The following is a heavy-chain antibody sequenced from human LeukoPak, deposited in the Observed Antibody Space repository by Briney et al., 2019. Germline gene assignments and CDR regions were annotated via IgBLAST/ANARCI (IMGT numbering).Heavy chain of an antibody. J-gene: IGHJ3*02. D-gene: IGHD4-17*01. CDR2: IKQDGSEK. V-gene: IGHV3-7*01. Sequence: GGSLRLSCAASGFTFSSYWMSWVRQAPGKGLEWVANIKQDGSEKYYVDSVKGRFTISRDNAKNSLYLQMNSLRAEDTAVYYCARDSKRRPYGDYLGYDAFDIWGQGTMVTVSS. CDR1: GFTFSSYW. CDR3: ARDSKRRPYGDYLGYDAFDI.